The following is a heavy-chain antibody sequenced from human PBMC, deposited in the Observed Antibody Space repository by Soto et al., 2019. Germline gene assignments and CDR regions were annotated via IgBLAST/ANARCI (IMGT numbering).Heavy chain of an antibody. CDR2: INHGGST. Sequence: QVQLQQWGAGLLKPSETLSLTCAVYGGSFGGYYWTWIRQPPGKGLEWIGEINHGGSTYYNPSPKRRVTISENTSKHRLSLRLKSVTAADTAVYYCTRGTKYSYGYTLDYWGQGILVTVSP. CDR1: GGSFGGYY. J-gene: IGHJ4*02. CDR3: TRGTKYSYGYTLDY. D-gene: IGHD5-18*01. V-gene: IGHV4-34*01.